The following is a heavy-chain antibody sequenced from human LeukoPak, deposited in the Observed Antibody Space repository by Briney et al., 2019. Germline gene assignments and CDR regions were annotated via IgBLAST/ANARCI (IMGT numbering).Heavy chain of an antibody. CDR3: GRSGDFWSGSGVAY. CDR2: IKSDGNIT. V-gene: IGHV3-74*01. CDR1: GFTFSNYW. J-gene: IGHJ4*02. Sequence: GGSLRLSCAASGFTFSNYWMYWVRQAPGKGLVWISQIKSDGNITNYADSVRGRFTISRDNAKNTLFLQMNSLRAEDTAVYYCGRSGDFWSGSGVAYWGQGTLVTVSS. D-gene: IGHD3-3*01.